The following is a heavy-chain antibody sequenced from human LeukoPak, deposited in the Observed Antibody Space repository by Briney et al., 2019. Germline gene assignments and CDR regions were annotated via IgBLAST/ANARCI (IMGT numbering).Heavy chain of an antibody. Sequence: GGSLRLSGAASGFTFSSYAMHWVRKAPGKGLEYVSAISSNGGSTYYANSVKGRFTISRDNSKNTLYLQMGSLRAEDMAVYYCARVYSSSSYSDWGQGTLVTVSS. D-gene: IGHD6-6*01. CDR2: ISSNGGST. J-gene: IGHJ4*02. V-gene: IGHV3-64*01. CDR1: GFTFSSYA. CDR3: ARVYSSSSYSD.